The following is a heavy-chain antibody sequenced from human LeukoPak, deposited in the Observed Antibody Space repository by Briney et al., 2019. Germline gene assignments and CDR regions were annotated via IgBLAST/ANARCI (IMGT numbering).Heavy chain of an antibody. V-gene: IGHV3-9*03. J-gene: IGHJ3*02. D-gene: IGHD3-10*01. Sequence: GRSLRLSCAASGFTFENSAMHWVRQAPGKGLEWVSGISWNSGDLIYADSVKVRFTISRDKAKNSLYLQMNSLRLEDMALYYCARRSGDRAFDIWGQGTMVPVSS. CDR1: GFTFENSA. CDR3: ARRSGDRAFDI. CDR2: ISWNSGDL.